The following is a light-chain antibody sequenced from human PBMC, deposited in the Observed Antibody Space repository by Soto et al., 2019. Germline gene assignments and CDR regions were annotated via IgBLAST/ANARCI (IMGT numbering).Light chain of an antibody. V-gene: IGLV2-14*03. J-gene: IGLJ1*01. CDR2: DVT. Sequence: QSALTQPASVSGSPGQSITISCTGTSSDIGDSNYVSWYQQHPGKAPKLMIYDVTGRPSGVSNRFSGSKSGNTASLTISGLQAEDEADYYCSSYASNSALYVFGTGTKLTVL. CDR3: SSYASNSALYV. CDR1: SSDIGDSNY.